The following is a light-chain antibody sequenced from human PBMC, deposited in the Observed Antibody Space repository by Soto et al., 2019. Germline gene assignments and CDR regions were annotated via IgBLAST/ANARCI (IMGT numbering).Light chain of an antibody. Sequence: EIVMTQSPVTLSVSPGERATLSCRASQSVYSNLAWYQQKPGQAPRLLIYGASTRATGIPARFSGSGSGTEFTLTISSLQSEDFAVYYCQQYNSWPLTFGGGTKVEIK. CDR1: QSVYSN. CDR3: QQYNSWPLT. CDR2: GAS. V-gene: IGKV3-15*01. J-gene: IGKJ4*01.